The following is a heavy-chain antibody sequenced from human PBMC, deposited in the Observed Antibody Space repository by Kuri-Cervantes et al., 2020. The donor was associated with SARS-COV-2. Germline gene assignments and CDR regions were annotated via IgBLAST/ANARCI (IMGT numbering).Heavy chain of an antibody. D-gene: IGHD2-21*02. CDR1: GGTLSSFA. J-gene: IGHJ4*02. CDR3: ARWGVVTNSFDY. CDR2: IIPVFGTA. V-gene: IGHV1-69*05. Sequence: SVKGSCKASGGTLSSFAISWVRQAPGQGLEWMGGIIPVFGTARYPQRFQGRVTMTTDESTTTAYMELSSLRSEDTAVYYCARWGVVTNSFDYWGQGTLVTVSS.